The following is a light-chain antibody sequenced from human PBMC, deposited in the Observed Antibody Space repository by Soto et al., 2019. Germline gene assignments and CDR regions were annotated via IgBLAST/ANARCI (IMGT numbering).Light chain of an antibody. CDR3: LRYGGSPGT. J-gene: IGKJ2*01. V-gene: IGKV3-20*01. Sequence: EIVLTQSPGTLSLPPGERATLSCRASQSVSSNYLAWHQQKPGQAPRLLIYGASSRATGIPDRFSGSGSGTDFTLTISRLEPEDFAVYYCLRYGGSPGTFGQGTKLEIK. CDR1: QSVSSNY. CDR2: GAS.